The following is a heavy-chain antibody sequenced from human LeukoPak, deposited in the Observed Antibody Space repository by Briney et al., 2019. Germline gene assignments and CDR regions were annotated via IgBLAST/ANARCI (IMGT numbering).Heavy chain of an antibody. D-gene: IGHD5-18*01. CDR3: AKDLNGYSYGYGY. CDR1: GFTFSSYA. Sequence: GGSLRLSCAASGFTFSSYAMSWVRQTPGKGLEWVSAISGSGGSTYYADSVKGRFTISRDNSKNTLYLQMNSLRAEDTAVYYCAKDLNGYSYGYGYWGQGTLVTVSS. CDR2: ISGSGGST. J-gene: IGHJ4*02. V-gene: IGHV3-23*01.